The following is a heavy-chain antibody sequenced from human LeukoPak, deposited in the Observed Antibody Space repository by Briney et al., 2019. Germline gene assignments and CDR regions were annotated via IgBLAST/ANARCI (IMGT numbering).Heavy chain of an antibody. CDR1: GFTFSSYA. CDR2: IYGDDTGGAT. CDR3: VRGGTTVTTFDY. D-gene: IGHD4-17*01. V-gene: IGHV3-23*03. Sequence: GGSLRLSCAASGFTFSSYAMSWVRQVPGKGLEWVSIIYGDDTGGATYYVASVKGRFTISRDNPKNTLYLQMNNLRAEDTAVYYCVRGGTTVTTFDYWGQGTLVTVSS. J-gene: IGHJ4*02.